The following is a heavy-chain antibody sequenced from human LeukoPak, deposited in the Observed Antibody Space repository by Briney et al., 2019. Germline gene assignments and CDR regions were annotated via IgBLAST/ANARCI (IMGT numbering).Heavy chain of an antibody. CDR1: GFTFSSYA. J-gene: IGHJ4*02. CDR3: AKTSGGITMIVVVDYYFDY. D-gene: IGHD3-22*01. CDR2: ISGSGGST. Sequence: GGSLRPSCAASGFTFSSYAMSWVRQAPGKGMEWVSAISGSGGSTYYADSVKGRFTISRDNSKNTLYLQMNSLRAEDTAVYYCAKTSGGITMIVVVDYYFDYWGQGTLVTVSS. V-gene: IGHV3-23*01.